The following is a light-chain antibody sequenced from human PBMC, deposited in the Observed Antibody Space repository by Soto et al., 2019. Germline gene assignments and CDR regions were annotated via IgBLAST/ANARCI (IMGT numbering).Light chain of an antibody. Sequence: EIVMTQSPATLSVSPGESATLSCRASQSVSNNLAWYQRKPGQTPRLLIYGASTRATGFPARFSGSGSGTEFTLTISSLQSEDFEVYYCQQYNNWPPTWTFGQGTKVDIK. J-gene: IGKJ1*01. CDR2: GAS. CDR3: QQYNNWPPTWT. V-gene: IGKV3-15*01. CDR1: QSVSNN.